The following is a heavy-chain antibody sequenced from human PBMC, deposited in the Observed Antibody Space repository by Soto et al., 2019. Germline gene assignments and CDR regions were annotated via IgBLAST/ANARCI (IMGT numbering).Heavy chain of an antibody. D-gene: IGHD2-2*01. CDR3: ARGRNSDCSSTSFSHYYYYGMDV. V-gene: IGHV4-34*01. CDR2: INHSGST. Sequence: SDTLSLTCAVYGVSFSGYYWSWIRQPPGKGLEWIGEINHSGSTNYNPSLKSRVTISVDTSKNQFSLKLSSVTAADTAVYYCARGRNSDCSSTSFSHYYYYGMDVWGQGTTVTVSS. CDR1: GVSFSGYY. J-gene: IGHJ6*02.